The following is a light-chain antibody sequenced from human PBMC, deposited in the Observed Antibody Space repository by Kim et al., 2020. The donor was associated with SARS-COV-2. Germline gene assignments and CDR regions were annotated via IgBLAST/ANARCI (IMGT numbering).Light chain of an antibody. J-gene: IGLJ2*01. Sequence: SYELTQPPSVSVSPGQTASITCSGDKLGDKYACWYQQKPGQSPVLVIYQDSKRPSGIPERFSGSNSRNTATLTISGTQAMDEADYYCQAWDSSPVVFGGG. V-gene: IGLV3-1*01. CDR2: QDS. CDR3: QAWDSSPVV. CDR1: KLGDKY.